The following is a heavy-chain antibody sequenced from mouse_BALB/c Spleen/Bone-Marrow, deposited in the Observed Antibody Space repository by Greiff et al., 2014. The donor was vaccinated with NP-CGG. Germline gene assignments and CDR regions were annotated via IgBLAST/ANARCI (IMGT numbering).Heavy chain of an antibody. V-gene: IGHV1-22*01. D-gene: IGHD4-1*01. CDR3: ARPGRLGRDWYFDV. Sequence: EVMLVESGPELVKPGASVKISCKTSGCSFTEYTMHWVKQRHGKSLEWIGRINPNNGGTSYNQKFKGKATLTVDKSSSTAYMELRSLISEDSAVYYCARPGRLGRDWYFDVWGAGTTVTVSS. CDR2: INPNNGGT. CDR1: GCSFTEYT. J-gene: IGHJ1*01.